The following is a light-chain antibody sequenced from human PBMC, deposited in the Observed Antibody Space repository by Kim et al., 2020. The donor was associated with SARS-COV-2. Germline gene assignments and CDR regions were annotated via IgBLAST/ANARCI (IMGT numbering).Light chain of an antibody. CDR2: LGS. V-gene: IGKV2-28*01. CDR1: QSLLHSNGYNY. CDR3: MQALQTPPWT. J-gene: IGKJ1*01. Sequence: DIVMTQSPLSLPVTPGEPAYISCRCSQSLLHSNGYNYLYWYLQKPGQSPQLLIYLGSNLASGVPDRFSGSGSGTDFTLKISRVEAEDVGGYYCMQALQTPPWTFGQGTKVDI.